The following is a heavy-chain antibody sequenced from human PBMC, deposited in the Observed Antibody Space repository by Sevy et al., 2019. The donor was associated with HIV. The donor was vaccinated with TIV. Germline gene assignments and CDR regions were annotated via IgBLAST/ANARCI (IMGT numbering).Heavy chain of an antibody. Sequence: GGSLRLSCAASGFTFSSYSMNWVRQAPGKGLEWFSSISSSSSYIYYADSVKGRFTISRDNAKNSLYLQMNSLRAEDTAVYYCARYKVDTAMDPYYYYGMDVWGQGTTVTVS. V-gene: IGHV3-21*01. J-gene: IGHJ6*02. CDR1: GFTFSSYS. CDR3: ARYKVDTAMDPYYYYGMDV. D-gene: IGHD5-18*01. CDR2: ISSSSSYI.